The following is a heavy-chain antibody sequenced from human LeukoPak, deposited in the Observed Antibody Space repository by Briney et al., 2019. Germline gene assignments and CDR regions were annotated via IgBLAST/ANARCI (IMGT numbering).Heavy chain of an antibody. CDR2: ISGSDGNT. Sequence: PGGSLRLSCAASGFTFSKYAMSWVRQAPGKGLDWVSAISGSDGNTFYADSVKGRFTISRDNSKNTLSLQMNSLRAEDTALYYCAKDSSVPYGITDWGQGTLVTVSS. CDR1: GFTFSKYA. CDR3: AKDSSVPYGITD. D-gene: IGHD4-17*01. V-gene: IGHV3-23*01. J-gene: IGHJ4*02.